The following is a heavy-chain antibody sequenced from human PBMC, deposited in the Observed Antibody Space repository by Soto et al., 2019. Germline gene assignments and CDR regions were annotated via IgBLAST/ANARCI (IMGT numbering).Heavy chain of an antibody. CDR2: ISSSSTI. D-gene: IGHD3-10*01. Sequence: LSLTCAASGFTFSSYSMNWVRQAPGKGLEWVSYISSSSTIYYADSVKGRFTISRDNAKNSLYLQMNSLRDEDTAVYYCARDWFGESTPYYYYGMDVWGQGTTVTVSS. V-gene: IGHV3-48*02. J-gene: IGHJ6*02. CDR3: ARDWFGESTPYYYYGMDV. CDR1: GFTFSSYS.